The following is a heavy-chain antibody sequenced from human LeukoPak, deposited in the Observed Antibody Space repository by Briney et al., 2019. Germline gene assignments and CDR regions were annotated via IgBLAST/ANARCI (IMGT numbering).Heavy chain of an antibody. J-gene: IGHJ3*02. CDR1: GFTFSSYA. CDR3: AKGWLKTSLDGFDI. CDR2: TSGSGGST. D-gene: IGHD3-10*01. V-gene: IGHV3-23*01. Sequence: PGGSPRLSCAASGFTFSSYAMSWVRQAPGKGLEWVSGTSGSGGSTYFADSVKGRFTVSRDNSKNTLYLQMNSLRAEDTAVYYCAKGWLKTSLDGFDIWGQGTMVTVSS.